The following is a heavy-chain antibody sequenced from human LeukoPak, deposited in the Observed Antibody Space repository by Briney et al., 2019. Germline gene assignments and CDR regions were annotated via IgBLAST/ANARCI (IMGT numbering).Heavy chain of an antibody. CDR3: ASSIRFLEWLFDY. J-gene: IGHJ4*02. CDR1: GFTFSSYW. Sequence: PGGSLRLSCAASGFTFSSYWMSWVRQAPGKGLEWVANIKQDGSEKYYVDSVKGRFTISRDNAKNSLYLQMNSLRAEDTAVYYCASSIRFLEWLFDYWGQGTLVTVSS. V-gene: IGHV3-7*01. CDR2: IKQDGSEK. D-gene: IGHD3-3*01.